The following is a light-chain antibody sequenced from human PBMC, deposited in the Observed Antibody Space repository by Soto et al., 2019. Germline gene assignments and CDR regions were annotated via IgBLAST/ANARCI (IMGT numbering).Light chain of an antibody. CDR3: QQYNIWRSIT. CDR2: DIS. Sequence: EIVVTQSPSTLSVSPGERATLSCRASQSVGNKVAWYQHKPGQTPRLIIYDISTRAAGVPARFSGSGYGTDFTLTISSLQSEDFEVYYCQQYNIWRSITFGQGTHWRL. CDR1: QSVGNK. V-gene: IGKV3-15*01. J-gene: IGKJ5*01.